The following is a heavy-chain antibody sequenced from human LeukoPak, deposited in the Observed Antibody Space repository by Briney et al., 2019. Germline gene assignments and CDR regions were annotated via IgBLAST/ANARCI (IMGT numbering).Heavy chain of an antibody. V-gene: IGHV3-23*01. Sequence: GVSLRLSCAASGFTFSTYAMSWVRQAPGKGLAWVTTISDGGSDTHYADSVKGRFTISRDDSKNTLYLQMNSLRAEDTAVYYCAKDLGRYRNDYFDYWGQGTLVTVS. CDR3: AKDLGRYRNDYFDY. CDR1: GFTFSTYA. CDR2: ISDGGSDT. J-gene: IGHJ4*02. D-gene: IGHD1-26*01.